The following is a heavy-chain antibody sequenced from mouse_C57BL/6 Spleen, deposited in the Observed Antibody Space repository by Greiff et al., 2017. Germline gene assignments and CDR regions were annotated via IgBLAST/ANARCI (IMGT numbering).Heavy chain of an antibody. CDR3: ASHDYGSSYWFAY. Sequence: QVQLQQPGAELVKPGASVKLSCKASGYTFTSYWMQWVKQRPGQGLEWIGEIDPSASYTNYNQKLKGKATLTVDTSSSTAYMQLSSLTSEDSAGYYCASHDYGSSYWFAYWGEGTLVTVSA. CDR1: GYTFTSYW. CDR2: IDPSASYT. V-gene: IGHV1-50*01. J-gene: IGHJ3*01. D-gene: IGHD1-1*01.